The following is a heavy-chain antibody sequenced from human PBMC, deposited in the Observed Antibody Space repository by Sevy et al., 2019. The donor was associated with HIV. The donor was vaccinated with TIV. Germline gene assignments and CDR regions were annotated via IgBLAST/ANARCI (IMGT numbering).Heavy chain of an antibody. CDR1: GYTFTSYG. Sequence: ASVKVSCKACGYTFTSYGISWVRQAPGQGLEWMGWISAYNGNTNYAQKLQGRVTMTTDTSTSTAYMELMSLRSDDTAGYYCATIDCSGGSCFDYWGQGTLVTVSS. CDR3: ATIDCSGGSCFDY. V-gene: IGHV1-18*04. D-gene: IGHD2-15*01. CDR2: ISAYNGNT. J-gene: IGHJ4*02.